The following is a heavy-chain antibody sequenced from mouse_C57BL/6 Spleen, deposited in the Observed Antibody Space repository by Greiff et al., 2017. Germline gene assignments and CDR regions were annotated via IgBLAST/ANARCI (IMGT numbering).Heavy chain of an antibody. D-gene: IGHD3-2*02. CDR1: GYTFTSYW. CDR2: IHPSGSDT. V-gene: IGHV1-74*01. Sequence: QVQLKQPGAELVKPGASVKVSCKASGYTFTSYWMHWVKQRPGQGLEWIGKIHPSGSDTNYNQKFKGKATLTVDKSSSTAYMQLSSLTSADSAVYYCAIGTAQKFCAMDVWGKGTSVTVSS. J-gene: IGHJ4*01. CDR3: AIGTAQKFCAMDV.